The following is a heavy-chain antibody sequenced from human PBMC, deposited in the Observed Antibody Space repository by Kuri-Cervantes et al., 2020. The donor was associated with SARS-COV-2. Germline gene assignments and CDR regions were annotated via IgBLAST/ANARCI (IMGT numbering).Heavy chain of an antibody. J-gene: IGHJ4*02. D-gene: IGHD3-10*01. Sequence: GSLRLSCAVSGGSISSSNWWSWVRQPPGKGLEWIGEIHHSGSTNYNPSLKSRVTISVDKSKNQFSLKLSSVTAADTAVYYCARSGEDYPFDYWGQGTLVTVSS. CDR2: IHHSGST. V-gene: IGHV4-4*02. CDR3: ARSGEDYPFDY. CDR1: GGSISSSNW.